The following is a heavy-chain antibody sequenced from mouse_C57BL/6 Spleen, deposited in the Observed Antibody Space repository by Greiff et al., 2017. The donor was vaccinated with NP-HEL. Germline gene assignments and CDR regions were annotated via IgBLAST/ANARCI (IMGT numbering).Heavy chain of an antibody. CDR2: INPSNGGT. CDR1: GYTFTSYW. CDR3: ARGDYTRDFDV. V-gene: IGHV1-53*01. J-gene: IGHJ1*03. D-gene: IGHD2-4*01. Sequence: QVHVKQPGTELVKPGASVKLSCKASGYTFTSYWMHWVKQRPGQGLEWIGNINPSNGGTNYNEKFKSKATLTVDKSSSTAYMQLSSLTSEDSAVYYCARGDYTRDFDVWGTGTTVTVSS.